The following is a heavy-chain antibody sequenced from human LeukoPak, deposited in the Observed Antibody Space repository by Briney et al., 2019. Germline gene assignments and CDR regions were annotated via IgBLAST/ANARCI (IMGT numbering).Heavy chain of an antibody. Sequence: GASVKVSCKAFGGTFSSYAISWVRQAPGQGLEWMGGIIPIFGTANYAQKFQGRVTITTDESTSTAYMELSSLRSEDTAVYYCARGKYSSSPGSFDYWGQGTLVTVSS. CDR2: IIPIFGTA. CDR1: GGTFSSYA. V-gene: IGHV1-69*05. CDR3: ARGKYSSSPGSFDY. D-gene: IGHD6-6*01. J-gene: IGHJ4*02.